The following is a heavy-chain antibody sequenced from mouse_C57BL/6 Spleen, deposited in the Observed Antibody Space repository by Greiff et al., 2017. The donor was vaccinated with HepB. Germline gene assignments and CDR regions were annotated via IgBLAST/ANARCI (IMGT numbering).Heavy chain of an antibody. J-gene: IGHJ1*03. Sequence: VQLQQSGAELVRPGASVTLSCKASGYTFTDYEMHWVKQTPVHGLEWIGAIDPETGGTAYNQKFKGKAILTADKSSSTAYMELRSLTSEDSAVYYCTKYYGSRYWYCDVWGTGTTVTVSS. V-gene: IGHV1-15*01. CDR3: TKYYGSRYWYCDV. D-gene: IGHD1-1*01. CDR2: IDPETGGT. CDR1: GYTFTDYE.